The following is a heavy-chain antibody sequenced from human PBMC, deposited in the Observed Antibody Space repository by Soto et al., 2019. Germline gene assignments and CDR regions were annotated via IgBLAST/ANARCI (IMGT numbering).Heavy chain of an antibody. CDR2: IHYSGST. J-gene: IGHJ4*02. D-gene: IGHD1-26*01. Sequence: RSLTCAVSGYSISSDNWWVWIRQSPGKGLEWIGYIHYSGSTYYNPSLKSRLTMSVDTSKNQFSLEVSSVTAVDTAVYYCATKGNGIYYFDYWGQGTLVTVSS. CDR1: GYSISSDNW. V-gene: IGHV4-28*01. CDR3: ATKGNGIYYFDY.